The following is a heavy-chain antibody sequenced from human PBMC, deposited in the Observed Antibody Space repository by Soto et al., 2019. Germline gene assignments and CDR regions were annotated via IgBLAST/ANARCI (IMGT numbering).Heavy chain of an antibody. CDR3: ARGPSGDKIDY. Sequence: SETLSLTCTVSGGSISSAAYCWSWNRRSPDKGLEWIGHIYDGGTTYSSPSLKGRVTISADTSETQFSLKLSSVSAADTAVYYCARGPSGDKIDYWGQGIQVTVSS. CDR2: IYDGGTT. V-gene: IGHV4-30-4*01. J-gene: IGHJ4*02. D-gene: IGHD7-27*01. CDR1: GGSISSAAYC.